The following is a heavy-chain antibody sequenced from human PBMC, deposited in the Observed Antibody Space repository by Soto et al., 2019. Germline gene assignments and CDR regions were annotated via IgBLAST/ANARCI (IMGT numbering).Heavy chain of an antibody. Sequence: SETLSLTFTVSGGPISRSSYFWGWIRQPPGKGLEWIGSIYYSGSTYYNPSLKSRVTISVDTSKNQFSLKLSSVTAADTAVYYCARGHSARSGFDYWGQGTLVTVSS. V-gene: IGHV4-39*01. CDR1: GGPISRSSYF. J-gene: IGHJ4*02. D-gene: IGHD6-19*01. CDR3: ARGHSARSGFDY. CDR2: IYYSGST.